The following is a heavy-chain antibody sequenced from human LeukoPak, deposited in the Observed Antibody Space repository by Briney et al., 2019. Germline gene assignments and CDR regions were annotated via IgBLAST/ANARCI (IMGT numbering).Heavy chain of an antibody. CDR2: IYYSGST. Sequence: SETLSLTCTVSGGSISSSSYYWGWIRQPPGKGLEWIGSIYYSGSTYYNPSLKSRATISVDTSKNQFSLKLSSVTAADTAVYYCARDTKTLNYYDSSGVDYWGQGTLVTVSS. CDR1: GGSISSSSYY. D-gene: IGHD3-22*01. J-gene: IGHJ4*02. V-gene: IGHV4-39*07. CDR3: ARDTKTLNYYDSSGVDY.